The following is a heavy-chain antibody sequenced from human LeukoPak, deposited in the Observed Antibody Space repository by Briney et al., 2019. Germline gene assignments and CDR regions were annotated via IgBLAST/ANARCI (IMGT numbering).Heavy chain of an antibody. V-gene: IGHV4-59*01. CDR3: TRGVGIAAAGKFDY. CDR2: IYYSGST. CDR1: GGSISHYY. D-gene: IGHD6-13*01. Sequence: SETLSLTCTVSGGSISHYYWNRIRQPPGKGLEWIGYIYYSGSTNYNPSLKSRVTISLDTSKNQFSLKLSSVTTADTAVYFCTRGVGIAAAGKFDYWGQGTLVTVSS. J-gene: IGHJ4*02.